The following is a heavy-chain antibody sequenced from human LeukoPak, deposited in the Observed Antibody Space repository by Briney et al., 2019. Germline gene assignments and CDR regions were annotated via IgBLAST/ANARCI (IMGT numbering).Heavy chain of an antibody. J-gene: IGHJ4*02. V-gene: IGHV3-30-3*01. Sequence: GGSLRLSCAASGFTFSSYAMHWVRQAPGKGLEWVAVISYDESNKYYADSVKGRFTISRDNSKNTLYLQMNSLRAEDTAVYYCARGKYSYGSYYFDYWGQGTLVTVSS. CDR3: ARGKYSYGSYYFDY. D-gene: IGHD5-18*01. CDR1: GFTFSSYA. CDR2: ISYDESNK.